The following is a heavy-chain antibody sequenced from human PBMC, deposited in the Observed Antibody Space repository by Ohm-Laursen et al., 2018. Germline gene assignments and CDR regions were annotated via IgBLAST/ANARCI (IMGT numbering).Heavy chain of an antibody. CDR3: AKEAEGAYISGWHAYYYYYCIDV. J-gene: IGHJ6*02. V-gene: IGHV3-30*18. Sequence: SLRLSCTASGFTFSSYGMHWVRQAPGKGLEWVAVISYDGSNIYYADSVKGRFTISRDNSKNSLYLQMNSLRAEDSAVYYCAKEAEGAYISGWHAYYYYYCIDVWGQGTPVTVSS. CDR1: GFTFSSYG. CDR2: ISYDGSNI. D-gene: IGHD6-25*01.